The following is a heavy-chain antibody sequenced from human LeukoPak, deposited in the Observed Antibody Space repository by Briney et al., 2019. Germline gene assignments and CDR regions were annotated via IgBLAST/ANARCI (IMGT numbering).Heavy chain of an antibody. D-gene: IGHD5-18*01. CDR3: ATGGYSYGPNWFDP. Sequence: GGSLRLSCAASGFTFSSYAMHWVRQAPGKGREWVAVISYDGSNKYYADSVKGRFTISRDNSKNTLYLQMNSLRAEDTAVYYCATGGYSYGPNWFDPWGQGTLVTVSS. V-gene: IGHV3-30*04. J-gene: IGHJ5*02. CDR2: ISYDGSNK. CDR1: GFTFSSYA.